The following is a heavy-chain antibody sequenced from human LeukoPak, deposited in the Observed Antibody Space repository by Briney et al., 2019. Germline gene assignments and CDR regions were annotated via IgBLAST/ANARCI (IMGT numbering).Heavy chain of an antibody. V-gene: IGHV1-18*01. CDR1: GYTFTSYV. CDR2: ISPYNGNT. J-gene: IGHJ6*03. CDR3: ASDIVVVPAAIMGYYYYYMDV. Sequence: ASVKVSCKASGYTFTSYVISWVRQAPGQGLEWMGWISPYNGNTNYAQKLQGRVTMTTDTSTSTAYMELRSLRSEDTAVYYCASDIVVVPAAIMGYYYYYMDVWGKGTTVTVSS. D-gene: IGHD2-2*02.